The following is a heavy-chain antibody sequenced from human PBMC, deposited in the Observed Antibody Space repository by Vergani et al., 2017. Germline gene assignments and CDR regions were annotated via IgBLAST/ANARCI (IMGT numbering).Heavy chain of an antibody. V-gene: IGHV1-69*01. CDR2: IIPIFGTA. CDR3: AIGEDIVVVPAAKNWFDP. Sequence: QVQLVQSGAEVKKPGSSVKVSCKASGGTFSSYAISCVRQAPGQGLEWMGGIIPIFGTANYAQKFQGRVTITADESTSTAYMELSSLRSEDTAVYYCAIGEDIVVVPAAKNWFDPWGQGTLVTVSS. D-gene: IGHD2-2*01. CDR1: GGTFSSYA. J-gene: IGHJ5*02.